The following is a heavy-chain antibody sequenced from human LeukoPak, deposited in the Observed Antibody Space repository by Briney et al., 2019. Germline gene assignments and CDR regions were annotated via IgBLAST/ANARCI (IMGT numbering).Heavy chain of an antibody. CDR1: GLIFSSYE. D-gene: IGHD4-17*01. Sequence: PGGSLRLSCAASGLIFSSYEMNWVRQAPGKGLEWVSYISSSGSTIYYADSVKGRFTISRDNAKNSLYLQMNSLRAEDTAVYYCARSRYGVVGFWGQGTLVTVSS. CDR3: ARSRYGVVGF. J-gene: IGHJ4*02. CDR2: ISSSGSTI. V-gene: IGHV3-48*03.